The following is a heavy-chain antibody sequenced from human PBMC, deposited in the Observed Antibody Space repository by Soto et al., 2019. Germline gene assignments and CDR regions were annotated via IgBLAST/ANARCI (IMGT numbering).Heavy chain of an antibody. CDR1: GFTFSSYA. Sequence: EVQLLESGGGLVQPGGSLRLSCAASGFTFSSYAMSWVRQAPGKGLEWVSAISGSGGSTYYADSVKGRFTISRDNSKNTLYLQMNSLRAEDTAVYYCAKDVLSKEGDRVGAKGYWGQGTLVTVSS. D-gene: IGHD1-26*01. CDR2: ISGSGGST. J-gene: IGHJ4*02. CDR3: AKDVLSKEGDRVGAKGY. V-gene: IGHV3-23*01.